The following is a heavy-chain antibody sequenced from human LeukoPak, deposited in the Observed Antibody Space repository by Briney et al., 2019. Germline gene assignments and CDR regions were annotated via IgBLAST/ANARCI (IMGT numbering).Heavy chain of an antibody. V-gene: IGHV1-18*01. J-gene: IGHJ4*02. Sequence: WASVKVSCKASGYTFTSYGISWVRQAPGQGLEWMGWISAYNGNTNYAQKLQGRVTMTTDTSTSTAYMELRSLRSDDTAVYYCARDPNRYCSGGSCTGFDYWGQGTLVTVSS. D-gene: IGHD2-15*01. CDR3: ARDPNRYCSGGSCTGFDY. CDR2: ISAYNGNT. CDR1: GYTFTSYG.